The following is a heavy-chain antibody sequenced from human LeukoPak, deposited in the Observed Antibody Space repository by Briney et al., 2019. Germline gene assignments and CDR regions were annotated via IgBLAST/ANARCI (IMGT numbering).Heavy chain of an antibody. V-gene: IGHV4-39*07. CDR1: GGSISSSSYY. CDR3: ARWYYYGSGSSQ. CDR2: INHSGST. D-gene: IGHD3-10*01. J-gene: IGHJ4*02. Sequence: PSETLSLTCTVSGGSISSSSYYWGWIRQPPGKGLEWIGEINHSGSTNYNPSLKSRVTISVDTSKNQFSLKLSSVTAADTAVYYCARWYYYGSGSSQWGQGTLVTVSS.